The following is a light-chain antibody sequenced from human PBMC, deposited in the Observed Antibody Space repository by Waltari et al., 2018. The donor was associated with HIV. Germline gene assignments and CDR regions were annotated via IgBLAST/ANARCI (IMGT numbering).Light chain of an antibody. Sequence: EIVMTQSPATLSVSPGERVTLSCRASQSITTKLAWYQQTPGQAPRLLIYGASTSAPVIPDRFSGSGSGTEFTLTISSLQSEDFAIYYCQQYNNWPPWTFGQGTKVEI. V-gene: IGKV3-15*01. CDR2: GAS. J-gene: IGKJ1*01. CDR3: QQYNNWPPWT. CDR1: QSITTK.